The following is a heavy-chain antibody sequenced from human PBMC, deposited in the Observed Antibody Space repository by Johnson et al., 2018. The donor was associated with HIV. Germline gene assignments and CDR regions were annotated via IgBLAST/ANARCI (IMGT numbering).Heavy chain of an antibody. CDR2: ISTSGSTI. D-gene: IGHD5-18*01. V-gene: IGHV3-48*04. CDR1: DFTFSSYG. J-gene: IGHJ3*02. Sequence: MLLVESGGGVVQPGGSLRLSCAASDFTFSSYGMHWVRQAPGKGLEWVSYISTSGSTIYSADSVQGRFTISRDNAKNSLYLQMNSLRAEDTAVYYCARAYSYGTFDIWGQGTVVTVSS. CDR3: ARAYSYGTFDI.